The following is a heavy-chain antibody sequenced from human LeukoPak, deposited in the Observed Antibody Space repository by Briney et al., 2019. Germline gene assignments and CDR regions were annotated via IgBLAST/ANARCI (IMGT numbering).Heavy chain of an antibody. D-gene: IGHD5-12*01. Sequence: SETLSFTCTVSGGSIRSYYWSWFRQPPKKGLELIGYIYYSGTTNYNPSLKSRVTISVDTSKNQFSLKLSSVTAADTAVYYCARLTAGGYTGNFDYWGQGTLVTVSS. J-gene: IGHJ4*02. CDR1: GGSIRSYY. CDR2: IYYSGTT. CDR3: ARLTAGGYTGNFDY. V-gene: IGHV4-59*08.